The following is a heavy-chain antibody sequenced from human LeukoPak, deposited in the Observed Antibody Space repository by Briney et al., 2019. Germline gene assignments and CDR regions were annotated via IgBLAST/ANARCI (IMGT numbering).Heavy chain of an antibody. CDR2: ISGSGGST. CDR3: AKGYFYYDSSGYATFDY. V-gene: IGHV3-23*01. J-gene: IGHJ4*02. Sequence: GGSLTVSCAASGFTFSSYAMSWVRQAPGKGLEWVSAISGSGGSTYYADSVKGRFTISRDNSKNTLYLQMNSLRAEDTAVYYCAKGYFYYDSSGYATFDYWGQGTLVTVSS. D-gene: IGHD3-22*01. CDR1: GFTFSSYA.